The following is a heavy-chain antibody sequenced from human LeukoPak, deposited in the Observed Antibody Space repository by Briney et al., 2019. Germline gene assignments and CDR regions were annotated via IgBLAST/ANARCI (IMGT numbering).Heavy chain of an antibody. J-gene: IGHJ4*02. CDR1: GGSISSSSSY. Sequence: SETLSLTCTVSGGSISSSSSYWGWIRQPPGKGLEWIGSIYYSGSTYYNPSLRSRVTISVDTSKNQFSLKLSSVTAADTAVYYCASNTLDCTSGVCYTGIFDYWGQGTLVTVSS. D-gene: IGHD2-8*01. CDR3: ASNTLDCTSGVCYTGIFDY. CDR2: IYYSGST. V-gene: IGHV4-39*07.